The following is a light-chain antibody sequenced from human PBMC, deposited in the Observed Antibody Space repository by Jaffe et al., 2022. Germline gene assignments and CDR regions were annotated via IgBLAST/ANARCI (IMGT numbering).Light chain of an antibody. CDR1: HDIHNR. V-gene: IGKV1-33*01. Sequence: DIQMTQSPPSLSASLGDRVTITCQASHDIHNRLNWYRQKAGQAPQLLIYDASSLEIGVPSRFSGSASGTEFAFSISSLQPEDIGTYFCQQYSNLPHTFGGGTKVEIK. J-gene: IGKJ4*01. CDR3: QQYSNLPHT. CDR2: DAS.